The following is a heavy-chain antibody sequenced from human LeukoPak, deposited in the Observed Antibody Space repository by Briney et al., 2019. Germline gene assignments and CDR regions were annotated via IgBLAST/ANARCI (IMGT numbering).Heavy chain of an antibody. CDR3: ARQGRGYSYGNDY. Sequence: SETLSLTCTVSGGSISSSSYYWGWIRQPPGKGLEWIGSIYYSGSTNYNPSLKSRVTISVDTSKNQFSLKLSSVTAADTAVYYCARQGRGYSYGNDYWGQGTLVTVSS. V-gene: IGHV4-39*01. D-gene: IGHD5-18*01. CDR1: GGSISSSSYY. J-gene: IGHJ4*02. CDR2: IYYSGST.